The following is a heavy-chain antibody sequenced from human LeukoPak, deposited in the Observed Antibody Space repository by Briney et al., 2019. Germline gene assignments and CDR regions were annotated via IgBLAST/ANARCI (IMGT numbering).Heavy chain of an antibody. CDR2: IISDGSST. CDR1: GFTFSNYR. Sequence: PGGSLRLSCAASGFTFSNYRIHWVRQTPGKGLEWVSRIISDGSSTIYADSVKGRFTISRDNAKNTLFMQMNSLRAEDTAVYYCARDVSLPDYWGQGTPVTVSS. J-gene: IGHJ4*02. CDR3: ARDVSLPDY. V-gene: IGHV3-74*01.